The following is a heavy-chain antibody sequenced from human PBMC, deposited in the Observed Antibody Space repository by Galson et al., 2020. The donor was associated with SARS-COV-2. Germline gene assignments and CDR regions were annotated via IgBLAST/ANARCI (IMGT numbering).Heavy chain of an antibody. CDR2: LIYNVET. J-gene: IGHJ6*03. D-gene: IGHD1-1*01. CDR3: ASEFSASRVHHMDV. V-gene: IGHV4-39*01. Sequence: SETLSPTCTVSGDSNISTHSFWGWIRQPPGQGLEWTANLIYNVETYYNPSLNSRVTLSLDTSSGQFSLKLRSVTAADTAVSCCASEFSASRVHHMDVWGKGTTVTISS. CDR1: GDSNISTHSF.